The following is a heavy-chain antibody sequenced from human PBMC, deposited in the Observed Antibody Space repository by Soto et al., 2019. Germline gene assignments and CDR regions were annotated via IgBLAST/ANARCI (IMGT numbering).Heavy chain of an antibody. D-gene: IGHD4-17*01. V-gene: IGHV1-18*01. CDR2: INTYSGYT. Sequence: QVQLVQSGAEVKKPGASVKVSCKASGYTFTSNGFSWVRQAPGQGLEWMGWINTYSGYTNYTQKLQGRLTMTRDTSTSTAYMELSDLRSDDTAVYYCARDGYGDYGYWGQGSLVTVSS. CDR1: GYTFTSNG. CDR3: ARDGYGDYGY. J-gene: IGHJ4*02.